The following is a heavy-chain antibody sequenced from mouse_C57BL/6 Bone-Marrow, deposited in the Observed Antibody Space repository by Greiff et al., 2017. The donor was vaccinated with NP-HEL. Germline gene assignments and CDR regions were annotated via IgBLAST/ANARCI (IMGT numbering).Heavy chain of an antibody. CDR3: AREDDYYGSGFDY. D-gene: IGHD1-1*01. CDR2: IYPRSGNT. Sequence: VQGVESGAELARPGASVKLSCKASGYTFTSYGISWVKQRTGQGLEWIGEIYPRSGNTYYNEKFKGKATLTADKSSSTAYMELRSLTSEDSAVYFCAREDDYYGSGFDYWGQGTTLTVSS. J-gene: IGHJ2*01. V-gene: IGHV1-81*01. CDR1: GYTFTSYG.